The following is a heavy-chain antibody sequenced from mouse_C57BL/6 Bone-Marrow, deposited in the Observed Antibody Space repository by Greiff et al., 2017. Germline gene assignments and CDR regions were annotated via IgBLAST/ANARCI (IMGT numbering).Heavy chain of an antibody. D-gene: IGHD1-1*01. V-gene: IGHV1-64*01. CDR2: IHPNSGST. CDR1: GYTFTSYW. J-gene: IGHJ1*03. CDR3: ARYYYGSSYWYFDV. Sequence: QVQLQQSGAELVKPGASVKLSCKASGYTFTSYWMHWVKQRPGQGLAWIGMIHPNSGSTNYNEKFKSKATLTVDKSSSTAYMQLSSLTSEDSAVYYCARYYYGSSYWYFDVWGTGTTVTVSS.